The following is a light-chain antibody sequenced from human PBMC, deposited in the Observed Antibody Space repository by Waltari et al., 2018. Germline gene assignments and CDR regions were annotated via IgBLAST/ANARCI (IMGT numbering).Light chain of an antibody. V-gene: IGLV3-1*01. Sequence: SYELTQPPSVSVSPGQTASITCSGEKLGNKYVSWYQQKPGQSPVLVVHQDTKRPSGIPWRFPGSNSGNTATLTISGTQAVEEADYYCQAWDSTSYVVFGGGTKVTV. CDR2: QDT. J-gene: IGLJ2*01. CDR3: QAWDSTSYVV. CDR1: KLGNKY.